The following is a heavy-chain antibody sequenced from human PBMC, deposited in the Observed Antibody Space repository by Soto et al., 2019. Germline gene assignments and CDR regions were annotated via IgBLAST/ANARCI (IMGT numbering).Heavy chain of an antibody. J-gene: IGHJ1*01. CDR2: ISSSGGST. CDR3: ATDVGSGPFID. CDR1: GFNFNFYD. V-gene: IGHV3-23*01. Sequence: EVQLLESGGGLVQPGGSLRLSCAASGFNFNFYDMTWVRQAPGKGLEWVSSISSSGGSTYYAASVKGRFTISRDNSKNTMYLQMNSLRADDTAVYFCATDVGSGPFIDWGQGILVTVSS. D-gene: IGHD3-10*01.